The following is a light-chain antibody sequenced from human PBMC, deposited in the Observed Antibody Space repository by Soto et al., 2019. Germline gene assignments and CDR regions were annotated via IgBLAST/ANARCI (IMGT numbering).Light chain of an antibody. V-gene: IGKV1-13*02. CDR3: QQFESYPL. CDR1: PGIRSA. J-gene: IGKJ4*01. Sequence: AIQLTQSPSSLSASVGDRVTITCRASPGIRSAFAWYRQKPGKAPKLLIYDASSLESGVPSRFSSSGSGTEFTLPISSLQREDVASYYWQQFESYPLFGGGTNMEIK. CDR2: DAS.